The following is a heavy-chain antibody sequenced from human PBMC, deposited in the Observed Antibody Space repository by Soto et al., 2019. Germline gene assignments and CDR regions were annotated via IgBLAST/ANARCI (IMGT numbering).Heavy chain of an antibody. J-gene: IGHJ4*02. CDR1: GYTLTELS. CDR3: ATNPNWNYRPHIICLDY. D-gene: IGHD1-7*01. Sequence: ASVKVSCKVSGYTLTELSMHWVRQAPGKGLEWMGGFDPEDGETIYAQKFQGRVTMTEDTSTDTAYMELSSLRSEDTAVYYCATNPNWNYRPHIICLDYWGQGTLVTVSS. V-gene: IGHV1-24*01. CDR2: FDPEDGET.